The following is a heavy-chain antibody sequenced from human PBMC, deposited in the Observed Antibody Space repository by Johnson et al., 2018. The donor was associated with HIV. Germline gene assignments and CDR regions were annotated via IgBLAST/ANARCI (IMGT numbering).Heavy chain of an antibody. CDR3: ARGRLISMIVSAGAFDI. Sequence: VQLVESGGGVVRPGGSLRLSCATSGFTFSRFAMHWVRQAPGKGLEWVSAINWNGGSTTYADSVNGRFIISSDNAKNSLYLQMNSLRDEDTAFYYCARGRLISMIVSAGAFDIWGQGTMVTVSS. J-gene: IGHJ3*02. CDR1: GFTFSRFA. CDR2: INWNGGST. V-gene: IGHV3-20*04. D-gene: IGHD3-22*01.